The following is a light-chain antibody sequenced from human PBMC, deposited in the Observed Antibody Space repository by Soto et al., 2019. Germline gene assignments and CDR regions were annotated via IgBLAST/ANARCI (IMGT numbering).Light chain of an antibody. Sequence: EIVFTQSPATLSVSPGERATLSCRASQSINNNYLAWYQQKPGQAPRLLIYGISTRATGVPDRFSGSGSGTEFTLSISSMQSEDFAVYSCQKYSQWPITFGQRKRLEIK. J-gene: IGKJ5*01. CDR1: QSINNN. CDR3: QKYSQWPIT. CDR2: GIS. V-gene: IGKV3-15*01.